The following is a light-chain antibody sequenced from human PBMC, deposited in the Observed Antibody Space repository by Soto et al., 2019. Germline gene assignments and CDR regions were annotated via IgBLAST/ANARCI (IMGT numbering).Light chain of an antibody. CDR1: SSDIGGYNY. CDR3: CSYAGSYTWV. Sequence: QSALTQPRSVSGSPGQSVTISCTGTSSDIGGYNYVSWYQQHPGKAPKLMIYDVSKRPSGVPDRLSASKSGNTASLTISGLQAEDEADYYCCSYAGSYTWVFGGGTKVTVL. J-gene: IGLJ3*02. V-gene: IGLV2-11*01. CDR2: DVS.